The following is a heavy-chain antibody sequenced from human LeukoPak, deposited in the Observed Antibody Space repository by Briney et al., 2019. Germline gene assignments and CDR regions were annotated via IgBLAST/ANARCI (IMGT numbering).Heavy chain of an antibody. D-gene: IGHD4-11*01. CDR3: ARVRYTNSDY. J-gene: IGHJ4*02. V-gene: IGHV3-48*03. CDR2: ISSSGSTI. Sequence: PGGSLRLSCAASGFIFSSYEMNWVRQAPGKGLEWVSYISSSGSTIYYADSVKGRFTISRDNAKNSLSLQMNSLRAEDTAVYYCARVRYTNSDYWGQGTLVTVSS. CDR1: GFIFSSYE.